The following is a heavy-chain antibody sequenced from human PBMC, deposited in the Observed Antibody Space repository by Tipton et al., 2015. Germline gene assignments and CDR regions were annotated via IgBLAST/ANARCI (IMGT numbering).Heavy chain of an antibody. V-gene: IGHV1-18*01. CDR3: ARTVGAPLDAFDI. J-gene: IGHJ3*02. D-gene: IGHD1-26*01. CDR1: GYTFTSYG. CDR2: ISTYDGNT. Sequence: QLVQSGAEVKKPGASVKVSCKASGYTFTSYGFSWVRQAPGQGLEWMGWISTYDGNTDYAQRLRGRVTLTTDTSTTTVYMELWSLRSDDTAVYYCARTVGAPLDAFDIWGQGTMVTVSS.